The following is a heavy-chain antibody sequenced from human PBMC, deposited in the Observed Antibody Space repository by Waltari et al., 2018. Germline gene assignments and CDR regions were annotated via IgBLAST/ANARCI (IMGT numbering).Heavy chain of an antibody. CDR2: IYSGGST. D-gene: IGHD6-13*01. CDR1: GFTVSSNY. CDR3: ARPFSTFYSSPPGY. Sequence: EVQLVESGGGLIQPGGSLRLSCAASGFTVSSNYMSWVRQAPGKGLEWVSVIYSGGSTYYADSVKGRFTISRDNSKNTLYLQMNSLIAEDTAVYYCARPFSTFYSSPPGYWGQGTLVTVSS. J-gene: IGHJ4*02. V-gene: IGHV3-53*01.